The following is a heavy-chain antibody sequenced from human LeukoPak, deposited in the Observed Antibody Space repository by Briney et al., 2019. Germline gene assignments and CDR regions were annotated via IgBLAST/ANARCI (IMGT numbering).Heavy chain of an antibody. D-gene: IGHD3-22*01. CDR3: ARAYYYTMDY. CDR2: INPNSGGT. CDR1: GYTFTGYY. V-gene: IGHV1-2*02. J-gene: IGHJ4*02. Sequence: ASVKVSCKASGYTFTGYYMHWVRQAPGQGLEWMGWINPNSGGTYCAQKFQGRVTMTRDTSISTAYMELSRLTSDDTHVYYCARAYYYTMDYWGQGTLVTVSS.